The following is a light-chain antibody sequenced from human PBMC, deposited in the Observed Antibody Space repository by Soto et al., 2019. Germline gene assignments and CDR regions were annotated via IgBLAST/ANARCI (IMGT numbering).Light chain of an antibody. J-gene: IGLJ3*02. Sequence: QSALTQPASVSGSPGQSITISCTGTSSDVGGYNYVSWYQQHPVKAPKLMIYEVSKRPSGVSHRFSGSKSGNTASLTISVLAAEDAADYYCSSFTSINTWVFGGGTKLTVL. V-gene: IGLV2-14*01. CDR1: SSDVGGYNY. CDR3: SSFTSINTWV. CDR2: EVS.